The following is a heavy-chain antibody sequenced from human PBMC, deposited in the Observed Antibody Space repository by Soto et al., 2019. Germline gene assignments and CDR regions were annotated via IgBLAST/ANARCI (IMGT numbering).Heavy chain of an antibody. V-gene: IGHV1-2*02. J-gene: IGHJ4*02. Sequence: ASVKVSCKASGYTFTGYYMHWVRQAPGQGLEWMGWINPNSGGTNYAQKFQGRVPMTRDTSISTAYMELSRLRSDDTAVYYCARARNYYDSSGLFDYWGQGTLVTVSS. CDR1: GYTFTGYY. D-gene: IGHD3-22*01. CDR3: ARARNYYDSSGLFDY. CDR2: INPNSGGT.